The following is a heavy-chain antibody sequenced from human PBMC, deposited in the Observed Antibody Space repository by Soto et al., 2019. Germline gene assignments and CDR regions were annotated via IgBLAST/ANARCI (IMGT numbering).Heavy chain of an antibody. J-gene: IGHJ4*02. Sequence: QVQLVQSGAEVQKPGSSVKVSCKASGGTFSSYTISWVRQAPGQGLEWMGRIIPILGIANYAQKFQGRVTITADKSTSTAYMELSSLRSEDTAVYYCARDFYGSESPYFDYWGQGTLVTVSS. CDR2: IIPILGIA. D-gene: IGHD3-10*01. CDR1: GGTFSSYT. V-gene: IGHV1-69*08. CDR3: ARDFYGSESPYFDY.